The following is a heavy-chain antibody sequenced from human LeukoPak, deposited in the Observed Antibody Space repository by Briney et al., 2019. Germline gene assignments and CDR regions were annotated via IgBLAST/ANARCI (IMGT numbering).Heavy chain of an antibody. CDR3: ARLALTHYFDY. CDR1: GDIFSSYW. V-gene: IGHV5-51*01. Sequence: GESLKISCKSSGDIFSSYWIGWVRQVPGKGLEWMGIIYPGDSNIKYSPSFEGQVTISTDESINTVYLQWSSLKASDTAMYYCARLALTHYFDYWGQGTLVTVSS. J-gene: IGHJ4*02. D-gene: IGHD3-9*01. CDR2: IYPGDSNI.